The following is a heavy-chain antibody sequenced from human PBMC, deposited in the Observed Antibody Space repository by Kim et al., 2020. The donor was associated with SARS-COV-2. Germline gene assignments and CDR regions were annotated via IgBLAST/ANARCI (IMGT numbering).Heavy chain of an antibody. CDR3: AKDIGPYFYYSIDV. J-gene: IGHJ6*03. V-gene: IGHV3-9*01. CDR2: ISWNSGNK. CDR1: GFTFDDSA. D-gene: IGHD3-10*01. Sequence: GGSLRLSCAASGFTFDDSAMHWVRQAPGKGLEWVSGISWNSGNKGYADSVKGRFTISRDNAKNSLFLQMNSLRAEDTALYYCAKDIGPYFYYSIDVWGKG.